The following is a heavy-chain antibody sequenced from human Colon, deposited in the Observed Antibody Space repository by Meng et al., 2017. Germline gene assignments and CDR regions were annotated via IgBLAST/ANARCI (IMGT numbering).Heavy chain of an antibody. CDR3: ASAHYDSSGSVDY. D-gene: IGHD3-22*01. CDR2: INTGNGYT. Sequence: QVQLIQSGAEVKRPGAAVKVSCKASGYTFTSYTMHWVRQAPGQRLEWMGWINTGNGYTKYSQKFQDRVTITRDTSASTAYMELSSLISEDTAVYYCASAHYDSSGSVDYWGQGTLVTVSS. CDR1: GYTFTSYT. V-gene: IGHV1-3*04. J-gene: IGHJ4*02.